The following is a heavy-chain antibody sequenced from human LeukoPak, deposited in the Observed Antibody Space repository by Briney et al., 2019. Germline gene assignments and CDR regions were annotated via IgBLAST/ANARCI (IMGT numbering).Heavy chain of an antibody. J-gene: IGHJ3*02. CDR1: GYTFTSYA. V-gene: IGHV7-4-1*02. Sequence: ASVKVSCKASGYTFTSYAMNWVRQAPGQGLEWMGWINTNTGNPTYAQGFTGRFVFSLDTSVSTAYLQISSLKAEDTAVYYCARDWDEGITMVRGEVPRGIWGQGTMVTVSS. CDR2: INTNTGNP. CDR3: ARDWDEGITMVRGEVPRGI. D-gene: IGHD3-10*01.